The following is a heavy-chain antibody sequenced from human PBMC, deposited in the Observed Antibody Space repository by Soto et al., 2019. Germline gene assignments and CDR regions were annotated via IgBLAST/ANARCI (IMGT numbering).Heavy chain of an antibody. CDR3: ARVRNIVVVTARLTQYEKELYYIDY. J-gene: IGHJ4*02. Sequence: PSETLSLTCAVYGESFSAYIWTWIRQTPGKGLQWIGQINHSGSASYNPSLKSRVTISVHTSNSQFSLELSSVTAADTAVYYCARVRNIVVVTARLTQYEKELYYIDYWGQGTRVTVAS. D-gene: IGHD2-21*02. CDR2: INHSGSA. V-gene: IGHV4-34*01. CDR1: GESFSAYI.